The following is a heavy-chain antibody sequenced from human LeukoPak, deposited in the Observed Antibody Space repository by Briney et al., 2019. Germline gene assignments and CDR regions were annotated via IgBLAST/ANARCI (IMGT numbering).Heavy chain of an antibody. CDR2: IYYSGST. CDR3: ARGVNSGYFDY. V-gene: IGHV4-61*05. J-gene: IGHJ4*02. D-gene: IGHD1-26*01. Sequence: TSETLSLTCTVSGGSISSSSYYWGWIRQPPGKGLEWIGYIYYSGSTNYNPSLKSRVTISVDTSKNQFSLKLTSVTAADTAVYYCARGVNSGYFDYCGQGTLVTVSS. CDR1: GGSISSSSYY.